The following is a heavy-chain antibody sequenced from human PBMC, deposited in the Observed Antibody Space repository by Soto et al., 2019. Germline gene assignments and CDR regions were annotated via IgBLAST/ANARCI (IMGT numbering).Heavy chain of an antibody. V-gene: IGHV4-34*01. CDR2: INHSGST. D-gene: IGHD3-22*01. Sequence: SETLSLTCAVYGGSFSGYYWSWIRQPPGKGLEWIGEINHSGSTNYNPSLKSRVTISVDTSKNQFSLKLSSVTAADTAVYYCARTRTYYYDSSGYKYYFDYWGQGTLVTVSS. CDR3: ARTRTYYYDSSGYKYYFDY. J-gene: IGHJ4*02. CDR1: GGSFSGYY.